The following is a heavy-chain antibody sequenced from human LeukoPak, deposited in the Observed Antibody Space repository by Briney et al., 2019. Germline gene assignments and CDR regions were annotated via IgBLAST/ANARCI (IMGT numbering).Heavy chain of an antibody. CDR3: ARGLDYYDSSGYYPANWFDP. J-gene: IGHJ5*02. V-gene: IGHV1-46*01. CDR2: INPTGGST. Sequence: ASVKVSCKASGYTFPSYFMHWVRQAPGQGLEWMGIINPTGGSTTYAQKFQGRVTITADESTSTAYMELSSLRSEDTAVYYCARGLDYYDSSGYYPANWFDPWGQGTLVTVSS. D-gene: IGHD3-22*01. CDR1: GYTFPSYF.